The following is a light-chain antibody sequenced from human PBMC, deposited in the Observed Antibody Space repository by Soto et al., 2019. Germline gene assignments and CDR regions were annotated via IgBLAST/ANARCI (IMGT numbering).Light chain of an antibody. Sequence: EIVLTQSPGTLSLSPGDRATLSCRASRSVSTFLGWYQQKPGQPPRLLIYDASNRATGVPDRFSGSGSGTDFSLTISRLEPEDFAVYHCQQYSSSPRTFGQGTRLEI. J-gene: IGKJ5*01. V-gene: IGKV3-20*01. CDR2: DAS. CDR1: RSVSTF. CDR3: QQYSSSPRT.